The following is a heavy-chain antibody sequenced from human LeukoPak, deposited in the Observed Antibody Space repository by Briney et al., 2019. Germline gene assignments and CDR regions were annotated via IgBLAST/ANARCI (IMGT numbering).Heavy chain of an antibody. CDR1: GFTFSTAF. D-gene: IGHD4-17*01. V-gene: IGHV3-15*01. Sequence: QPGGSLRLSCTASGFTFSTAFMNWVRQAPGKGLEWVARITSKSYEGTTGYAAPVKGRFTISRDDSKNTLYLQMNSLEIEDTAVYYCSTAFYGAPLAWGQGTLVTVSS. CDR2: ITSKSYEGTT. CDR3: STAFYGAPLA. J-gene: IGHJ5*02.